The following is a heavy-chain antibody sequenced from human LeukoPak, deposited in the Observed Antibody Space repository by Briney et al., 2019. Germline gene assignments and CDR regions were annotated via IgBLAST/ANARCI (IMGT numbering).Heavy chain of an antibody. V-gene: IGHV4-39*07. Sequence: SETLSLTCTVSGGSIIDSSYYWGWLRQPPGKGLEWIGSIYYFGTTPHNPSLKSRVTMSVDTSKNQFSLKLSSVTAADTAVYYCARDSHAWYGQYYFDFWGQGALVTVSS. CDR3: ARDSHAWYGQYYFDF. J-gene: IGHJ4*02. CDR1: GGSIIDSSYY. D-gene: IGHD6-13*01. CDR2: IYYFGTT.